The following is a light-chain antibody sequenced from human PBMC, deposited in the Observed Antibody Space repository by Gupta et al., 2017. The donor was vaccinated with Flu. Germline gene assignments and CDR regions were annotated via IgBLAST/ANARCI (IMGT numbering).Light chain of an antibody. V-gene: IGKV3-15*01. CDR1: QSVSSN. CDR3: QQYNDWRQT. CDR2: GTS. Sequence: PATPSVFPGERATLSCRASQSVSSNLGWYQHKPGQAPRLLIYGTSTRATGVPARFSGSGSGTEFTLTISSLQSEDFAVYYCQQYNDWRQTFGQGTKVEIK. J-gene: IGKJ1*01.